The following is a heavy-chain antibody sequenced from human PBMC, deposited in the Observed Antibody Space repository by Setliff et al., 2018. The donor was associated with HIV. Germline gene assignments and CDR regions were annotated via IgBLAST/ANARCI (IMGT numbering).Heavy chain of an antibody. Sequence: SETLSLTCAVSGYAITSGFYWGWIRQPPGKGLEWIGSIYHSGSTYYNPSLKSRVTISIDSSKSQISLNVTSVTAADTAVYYCTRRDVSPLWFGQFDYWGQGILVTVSS. J-gene: IGHJ4*02. CDR1: GYAITSGFY. D-gene: IGHD3-10*01. CDR2: IYHSGST. V-gene: IGHV4-38-2*01. CDR3: TRRDVSPLWFGQFDY.